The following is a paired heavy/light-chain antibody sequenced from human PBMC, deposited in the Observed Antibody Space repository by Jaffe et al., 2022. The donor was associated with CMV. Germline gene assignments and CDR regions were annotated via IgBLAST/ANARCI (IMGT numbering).Light chain of an antibody. CDR1: NIGSKS. CDR3: QVWDSSSDHGV. Sequence: SYVLTQPPSVSVAPGKTARITCGGNNIGSKSVHWYQQKPGQAPVLVIYYDSDRPSGIPERFSGSNSGNTATLTISRVEAGDEADYYCQVWDSSSDHGVFGGGTKLTVL. V-gene: IGLV3-21*04. J-gene: IGLJ2*01. CDR2: YDS.
Heavy chain of an antibody. D-gene: IGHD6-13*01. CDR2: IYYSGST. V-gene: IGHV4-59*08. J-gene: IGHJ4*02. Sequence: QVQLQESGPGLVKPSETLSLTCTVSGGSISSYYWSWIRQPPGKGLEWIGYIYYSGSTNYNPSLKSRVTISVDTSKNQFSLKLSSVTAADTAVYYCARQEYSSSWPPLGYFDYWGQGTLVTVSS. CDR1: GGSISSYY. CDR3: ARQEYSSSWPPLGYFDY.